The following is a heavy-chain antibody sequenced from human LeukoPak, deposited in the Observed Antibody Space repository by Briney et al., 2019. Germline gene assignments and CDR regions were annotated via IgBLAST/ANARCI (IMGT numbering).Heavy chain of an antibody. Sequence: GTSLRLSCAASAFSFSSYGMYWVRQAPREGLEWVALIWYDGSNRYYADSVRGRFTISRDNSKNTLYLQMNSLRAEDTAVYYCARRADDAFDIWGQGTMVTVSS. CDR3: ARRADDAFDI. J-gene: IGHJ3*02. CDR1: AFSFSSYG. V-gene: IGHV3-33*01. CDR2: IWYDGSNR.